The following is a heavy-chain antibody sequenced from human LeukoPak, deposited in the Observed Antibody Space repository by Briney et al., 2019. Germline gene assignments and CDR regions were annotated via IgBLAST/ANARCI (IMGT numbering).Heavy chain of an antibody. CDR2: INHSGST. CDR3: ARGPRYFDWLPLGY. Sequence: SETLPLTCAVYGGSFSGYYWSWIRQPPGKGLEWIGEINHSGSTNYNPSLKSRVTISVDTSKNQFSLKLSSVTAADTAVYYCARGPRYFDWLPLGYWGQGTLVTVSS. V-gene: IGHV4-34*01. D-gene: IGHD3-9*01. J-gene: IGHJ4*02. CDR1: GGSFSGYY.